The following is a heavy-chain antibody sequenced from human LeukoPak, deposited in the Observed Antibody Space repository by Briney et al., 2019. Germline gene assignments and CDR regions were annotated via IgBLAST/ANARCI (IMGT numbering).Heavy chain of an antibody. V-gene: IGHV4-34*01. J-gene: IGHJ2*01. CDR1: GGSFSGYY. CDR2: INHSGST. Sequence: PSETLSLTCAVYGGSFSGYYWSWIRQPPGKGLEWIGEINHSGSTNYNPSLKSRVTISVDTSKNQFSLKLSSVTAADTAVYYCARVAAVPGTRWYFDLWGRGTLVTVSS. D-gene: IGHD6-13*01. CDR3: ARVAAVPGTRWYFDL.